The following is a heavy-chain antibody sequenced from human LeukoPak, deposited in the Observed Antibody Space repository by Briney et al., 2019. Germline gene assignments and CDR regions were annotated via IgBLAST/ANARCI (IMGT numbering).Heavy chain of an antibody. Sequence: GGSLRLSCAASGFTFSSYSMNWVRQAPGKGLKWVSYISSSSSTIYYADSVKGRFTISRDNAKNSLYLQMNSLRDEDTAVYYCARDMAIFGVVPAHYYYYGMDVWGQGTTVTVSS. D-gene: IGHD3-3*01. CDR1: GFTFSSYS. J-gene: IGHJ6*02. CDR2: ISSSSSTI. V-gene: IGHV3-48*02. CDR3: ARDMAIFGVVPAHYYYYGMDV.